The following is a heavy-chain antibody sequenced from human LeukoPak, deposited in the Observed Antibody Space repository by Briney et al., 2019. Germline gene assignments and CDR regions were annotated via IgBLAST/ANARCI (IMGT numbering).Heavy chain of an antibody. V-gene: IGHV1-46*01. CDR3: ARDGYYDFWSGYYTGIVQLDH. CDR1: GYTFTSYY. J-gene: IGHJ4*02. D-gene: IGHD3-3*01. Sequence: ASVKVSCKASGYTFTSYYMHWVRQAPGQGLEWMGIINPSGGSTSYAQKFQGRVTMTRDTSTSTVYMELGSLRSEDTAVYYCARDGYYDFWSGYYTGIVQLDHWGQGTLVTVSS. CDR2: INPSGGST.